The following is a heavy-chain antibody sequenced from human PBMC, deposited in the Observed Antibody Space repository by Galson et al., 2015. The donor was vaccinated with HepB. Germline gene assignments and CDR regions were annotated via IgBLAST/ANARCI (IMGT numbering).Heavy chain of an antibody. V-gene: IGHV5-51*01. D-gene: IGHD6-13*01. Sequence: QSGAEVKKPGESLKISCEASGYSFTSYCIGWVRQMPGKGLEWMAITYPGDSDTRYSPSFQGQVTISADKSISTAYLQWSSLKASDTAMYYCARHSPVYSSSWYRFDYWGQGTLITVSS. CDR2: TYPGDSDT. CDR3: ARHSPVYSSSWYRFDY. CDR1: GYSFTSYC. J-gene: IGHJ4*02.